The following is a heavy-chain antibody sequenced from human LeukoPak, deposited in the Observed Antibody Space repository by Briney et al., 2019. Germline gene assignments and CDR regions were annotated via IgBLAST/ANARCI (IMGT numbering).Heavy chain of an antibody. CDR2: IYYSGST. V-gene: IGHV4-59*01. CDR3: ARDRRDFDI. Sequence: PSETLSLTCTVSGGSISSYYWSWIRQPPGKGLEWIGYIYYSGSTNYNPSLKSRVTISVDTSKNQFSLKLSSVTAADTAVYYCARDRRDFDIRGQGTMVTVSS. J-gene: IGHJ3*02. CDR1: GGSISSYY.